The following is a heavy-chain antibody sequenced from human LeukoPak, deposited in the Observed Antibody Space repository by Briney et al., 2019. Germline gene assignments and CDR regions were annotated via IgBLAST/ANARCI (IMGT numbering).Heavy chain of an antibody. CDR1: DGSISSYY. V-gene: IGHV4-59*01. J-gene: IGHJ4*02. CDR3: AREFSWSGFFDY. CDR2: IYDSGST. Sequence: PSETPSLTCTVSDGSISSYYWSWIRQPPGKGLEWIGHIYDSGSTNYNPSLKSRVTISVDTSKNQFSLKLSSVTAADTAVYYCAREFSWSGFFDYWGQGTLVTVSS. D-gene: IGHD3-3*01.